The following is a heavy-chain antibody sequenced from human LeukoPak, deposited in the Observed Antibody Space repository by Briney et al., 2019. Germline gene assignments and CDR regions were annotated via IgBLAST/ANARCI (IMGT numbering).Heavy chain of an antibody. J-gene: IGHJ4*02. CDR3: AKGAGASDY. V-gene: IGHV3-23*01. Sequence: GGSLRLSCAASGFTFSDYYMSWIRQAPGQGLEWVSTITGSGGRTYYVDSVKGRFTISRDNSKSTLYMQMNSLRTEDAAVYYCAKGAGASDYWGQGTLVTVSS. D-gene: IGHD3-16*01. CDR2: ITGSGGRT. CDR1: GFTFSDYY.